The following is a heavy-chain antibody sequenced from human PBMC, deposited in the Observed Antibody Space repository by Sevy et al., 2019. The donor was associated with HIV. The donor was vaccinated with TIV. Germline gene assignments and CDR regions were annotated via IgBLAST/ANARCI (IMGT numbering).Heavy chain of an antibody. Sequence: ASVKVSCKASGGTFSSYAISWVRQAPGQGLEWMGGIIPIFGTANYAQKFQGRVTITADESTSTAYMELSSLRSEDTAVYYCASGYNWNDAFDIWGQGTMVTVSS. CDR2: IIPIFGTA. J-gene: IGHJ3*02. CDR1: GGTFSSYA. CDR3: ASGYNWNDAFDI. V-gene: IGHV1-69*13. D-gene: IGHD1-1*01.